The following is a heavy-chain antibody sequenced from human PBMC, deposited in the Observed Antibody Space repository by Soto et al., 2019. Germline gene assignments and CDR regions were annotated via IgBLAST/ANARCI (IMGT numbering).Heavy chain of an antibody. D-gene: IGHD3-10*01. CDR3: ARSYYGSGSPALVNWFDP. Sequence: GESLKISCKGSGYSFTSYWIGWVRQMPGKGLEWMGIIYPGDSDTRYSPSFQGQATISADKSISTAYLQWSSLKASDTAMYYCARSYYGSGSPALVNWFDPWGQGTLVTVSS. CDR1: GYSFTSYW. V-gene: IGHV5-51*01. CDR2: IYPGDSDT. J-gene: IGHJ5*02.